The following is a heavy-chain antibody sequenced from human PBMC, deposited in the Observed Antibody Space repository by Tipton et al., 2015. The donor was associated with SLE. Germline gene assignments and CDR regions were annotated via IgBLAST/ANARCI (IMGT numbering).Heavy chain of an antibody. CDR2: IIPIFGTP. Sequence: QSGAEVKKPGSSVKVSCKASGGTFSNFAISWVRQAPGQGLEWMGEIIPIFGTPNSAQKFQGRVTITADEVTSTAYMELSSLRPEDTAVYYCARRRWLQLDWYFDLWGRGILVTASS. CDR3: ARRRWLQLDWYFDL. J-gene: IGHJ2*01. D-gene: IGHD5-24*01. CDR1: GGTFSNFA. V-gene: IGHV1-69*01.